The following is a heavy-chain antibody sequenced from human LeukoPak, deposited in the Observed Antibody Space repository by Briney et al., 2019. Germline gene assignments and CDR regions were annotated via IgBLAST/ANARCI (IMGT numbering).Heavy chain of an antibody. CDR2: ISTSGAST. CDR1: GFTFSNFE. D-gene: IGHD5-18*01. J-gene: IGHJ4*02. V-gene: IGHV3-48*03. CDR3: ARERGYNYGYSGYYDQ. Sequence: EGSLRLSCAASGFTFSNFEMNWVRQAPGKGLEWISYISTSGASTYYADSVKGRFTVSRDNAKNSMYLRMDTLRAEDTAVYYCARERGYNYGYSGYYDQWGQGILVTVSS.